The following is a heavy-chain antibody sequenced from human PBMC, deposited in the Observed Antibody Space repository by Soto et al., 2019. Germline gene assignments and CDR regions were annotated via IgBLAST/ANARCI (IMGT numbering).Heavy chain of an antibody. CDR2: INHSGSA. Sequence: ETLSLTCAVYGGSFSGYYWSWIRQPPGKGLEWIGEINHSGSANYNPSLKSRVTISVDTSKNQSSLRLTSATAADTAVYYCARGRKEWADYSLSFDYYGLDVWGQGTMVTVSS. V-gene: IGHV4-34*01. D-gene: IGHD4-4*01. CDR3: ARGRKEWADYSLSFDYYGLDV. CDR1: GGSFSGYY. J-gene: IGHJ6*02.